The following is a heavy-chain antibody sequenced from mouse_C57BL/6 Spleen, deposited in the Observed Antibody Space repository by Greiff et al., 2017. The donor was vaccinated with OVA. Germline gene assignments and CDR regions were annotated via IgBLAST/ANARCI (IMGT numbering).Heavy chain of an antibody. CDR3: ASFYYDYGSWLAY. Sequence: QVQLQQPGSELVKPGASVKLSCKASGYTFTSYWMHWVKQRPGQGLAWIGNINPSNGGTNYNEKFKSKATLTVDKSSSTAYMQLSSLTSEDSAVYNCASFYYDYGSWLAYWGKGTMVTVSA. CDR1: GYTFTSYW. D-gene: IGHD2-4*01. CDR2: INPSNGGT. J-gene: IGHJ3*01. V-gene: IGHV1-53*01.